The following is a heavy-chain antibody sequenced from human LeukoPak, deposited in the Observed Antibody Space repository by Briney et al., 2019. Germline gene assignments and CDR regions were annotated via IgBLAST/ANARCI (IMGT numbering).Heavy chain of an antibody. Sequence: GGSLRLSCAAPGFTFSSYWMHWVRQAPGKGLVWVSSISSSSSYIYYADSVKGRFTISRDNAKNSLYLQMNSLRAEDTAVYYCAVLRSYRSFPPADYWGQGTLVTVSS. CDR1: GFTFSSYW. CDR2: ISSSSSYI. J-gene: IGHJ4*02. V-gene: IGHV3-21*01. D-gene: IGHD3-16*02. CDR3: AVLRSYRSFPPADY.